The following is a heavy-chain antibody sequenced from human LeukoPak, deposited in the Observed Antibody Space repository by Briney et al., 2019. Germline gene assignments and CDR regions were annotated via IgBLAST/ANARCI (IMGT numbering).Heavy chain of an antibody. D-gene: IGHD3-16*01. CDR2: TYYRSKWYN. CDR1: GDSVSSNSAT. CDR3: ARVGHPWGIEDAFDI. V-gene: IGHV6-1*01. J-gene: IGHJ3*02. Sequence: SQTLSLTCAISGDSVSSNSATWNWIRQSPLRGLEWLGRTYYRSKWYNDYAVSVKSQITINPDTSKNQFSLQLNSVTPEDTAVYYCARVGHPWGIEDAFDIWGQGTMVTVSS.